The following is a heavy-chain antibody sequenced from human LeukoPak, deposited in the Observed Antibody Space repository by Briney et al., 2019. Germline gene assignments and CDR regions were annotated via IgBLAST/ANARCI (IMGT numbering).Heavy chain of an antibody. Sequence: PGGSLRLSCAASGLTFSSYVMNWVRQAPGKGLEWVAGISYSAERTDYAGSVKGRFTISRDNSKNILYLQMNSLRADDTAVYYCARDRRYNDSPYYFDYWGQGTLVTVSS. CDR2: ISYSAERT. V-gene: IGHV3-23*01. CDR1: GLTFSSYV. D-gene: IGHD3-22*01. CDR3: ARDRRYNDSPYYFDY. J-gene: IGHJ4*02.